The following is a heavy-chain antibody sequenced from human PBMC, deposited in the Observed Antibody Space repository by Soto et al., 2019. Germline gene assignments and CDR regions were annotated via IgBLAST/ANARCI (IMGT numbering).Heavy chain of an antibody. V-gene: IGHV4-31*03. Sequence: QVQLQESGPGLVKPSQTLSLTCTVSGGSISSGGYYWSWIRQHPGTGLEWIGYIYYSGSTYYNPSLKSRVTISVDTSKNQFSLKLSSVTAADTAVYYCAREARTRIAARVPDYWGQGTLVTVSS. CDR3: AREARTRIAARVPDY. CDR1: GGSISSGGYY. CDR2: IYYSGST. J-gene: IGHJ4*02. D-gene: IGHD6-13*01.